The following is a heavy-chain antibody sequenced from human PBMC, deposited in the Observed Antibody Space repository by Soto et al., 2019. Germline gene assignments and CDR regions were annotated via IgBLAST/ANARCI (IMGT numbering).Heavy chain of an antibody. Sequence: LRLSCATSGFTFSNYAMNWVRQAPGKGLEWVSAISGSGGSTFYADSVKGRFTISRDKSKNTLYLQMNSLRAEDTALYYCAKPGGLTRGGPEIYYFDYWGQGTLVTVSS. CDR1: GFTFSNYA. CDR2: ISGSGGST. D-gene: IGHD3-16*01. J-gene: IGHJ4*02. V-gene: IGHV3-23*01. CDR3: AKPGGLTRGGPEIYYFDY.